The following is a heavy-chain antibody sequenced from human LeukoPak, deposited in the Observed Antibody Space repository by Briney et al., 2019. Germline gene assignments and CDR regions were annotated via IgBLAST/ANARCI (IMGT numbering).Heavy chain of an antibody. D-gene: IGHD1-26*01. V-gene: IGHV3-23*01. CDR1: GFTFSSYA. J-gene: IGHJ4*02. Sequence: GGSLRLSCAASGFTFSSYAMSWVRQAPGKGLEWVSAISGSGGSTYYADSVKGRFTISRDNSKNTLYLQMNCLRAEDTAVYYCAKELLAGGSYDRVGYWGQGTLVTVSS. CDR3: AKELLAGGSYDRVGY. CDR2: ISGSGGST.